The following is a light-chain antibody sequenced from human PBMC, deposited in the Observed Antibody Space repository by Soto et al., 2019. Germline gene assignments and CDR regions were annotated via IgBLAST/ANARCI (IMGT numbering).Light chain of an antibody. CDR3: SSYTGSSTYVV. CDR1: SSDVGGYNY. J-gene: IGLJ2*01. CDR2: DVN. Sequence: QSALTQPASVSGSPGQSITISCTGTSSDVGGYNYVSWYQQHPGKAPKLMIYDVNNRPSGVSNRFSGSKSGNTASLTISGLQAGERGDYYCSSYTGSSTYVVFGGGTKLTVL. V-gene: IGLV2-14*01.